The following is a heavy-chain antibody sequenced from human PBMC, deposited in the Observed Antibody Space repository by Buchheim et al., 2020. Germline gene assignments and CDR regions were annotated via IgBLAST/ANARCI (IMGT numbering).Heavy chain of an antibody. Sequence: QVQLQQWGAGLLKPSETLSLTCAVYGGSFSGYYWSWIRQPPGKGLEWIGEINHSGSTNYNPSLKSRVTISVDTSKNQFSLKPSSVTAADTAVYYCARVTDIVVVVAATRKYNWFDPWGQGTL. CDR1: GGSFSGYY. J-gene: IGHJ5*02. D-gene: IGHD2-15*01. CDR2: INHSGST. CDR3: ARVTDIVVVVAATRKYNWFDP. V-gene: IGHV4-34*01.